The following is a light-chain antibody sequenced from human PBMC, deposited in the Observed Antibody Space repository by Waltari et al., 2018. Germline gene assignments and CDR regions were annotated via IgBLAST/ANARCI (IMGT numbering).Light chain of an antibody. V-gene: IGKV2-30*01. J-gene: IGKJ4*01. Sequence: DVVMTQTPLYLAVTPGQSASLSCRSSQSLMSSDGNTYVSWFHQRPGQSPRRLFYKVSFRDSGVPDRITSSGSDTDFSLEISRVEAEDVGHYYCMQGTHWPPLTFGGGTKVEI. CDR1: QSLMSSDGNTY. CDR3: MQGTHWPPLT. CDR2: KVS.